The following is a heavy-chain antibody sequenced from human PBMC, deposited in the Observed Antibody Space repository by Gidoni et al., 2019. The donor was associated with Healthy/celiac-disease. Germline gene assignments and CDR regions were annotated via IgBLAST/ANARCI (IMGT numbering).Heavy chain of an antibody. CDR2: INSNTGNP. J-gene: IGHJ3*02. D-gene: IGHD5-18*01. Sequence: QVQLVQSGSELKKPGASVKVSCKASGYTFTSYAMTWVRQAPGQGLEWMGWINSNTGNPTYAKGFTGRFVFSLDTSVSTAYLQISRLKAEDTAVYYCARDDVDRARDDAFDIWGQGTMVTVSS. V-gene: IGHV7-4-1*02. CDR1: GYTFTSYA. CDR3: ARDDVDRARDDAFDI.